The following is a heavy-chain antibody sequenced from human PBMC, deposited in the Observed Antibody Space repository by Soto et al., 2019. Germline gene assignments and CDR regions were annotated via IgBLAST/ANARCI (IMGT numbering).Heavy chain of an antibody. CDR1: GGSISNYY. CDR3: ASHLGPYDSRYNWFDP. Sequence: SETLSLTCTVSGGSISNYYWSWIRQPPGKGLEWIGYIYYSGSTNYNPSLKSRVTISVDTSKNQFSLKLSSVTAADTAVYYCASHLGPYDSRYNWFDPWGQGTLVTVSS. D-gene: IGHD3-3*01. CDR2: IYYSGST. V-gene: IGHV4-59*08. J-gene: IGHJ5*02.